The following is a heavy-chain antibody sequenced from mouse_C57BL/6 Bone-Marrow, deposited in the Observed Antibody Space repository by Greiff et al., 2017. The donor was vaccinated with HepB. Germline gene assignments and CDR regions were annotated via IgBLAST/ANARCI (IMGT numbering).Heavy chain of an antibody. CDR3: ARYMRAMDY. CDR1: GFTFTDYY. J-gene: IGHJ4*01. Sequence: EVKLMESGGGLVQPGGSLSLSCAASGFTFTDYYMSWVRQPPGKALEWLGFIRNKANGYTTEYSASVKGRFTISRDNSQSILYLQMNALRAEDSATYYCARYMRAMDYWGQGTSVTVSS. V-gene: IGHV7-3*01. CDR2: IRNKANGYTT.